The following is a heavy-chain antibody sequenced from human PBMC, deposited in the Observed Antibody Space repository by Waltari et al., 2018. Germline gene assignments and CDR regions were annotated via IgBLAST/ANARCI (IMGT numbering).Heavy chain of an antibody. D-gene: IGHD3-3*01. V-gene: IGHV3-64*01. CDR3: ATWSGRGHDY. CDR2: INSNGDAT. Sequence: EVQLVESGGDLVQPGGSLRLSCAASGFTFSTSSLHWVRQAPRKRLEYVSAINSNGDATYYANSVKDRFTISRDKSKNTLYLQMGSLRAEDMAVYYCATWSGRGHDYWGQGTLVTVSS. CDR1: GFTFSTSS. J-gene: IGHJ4*02.